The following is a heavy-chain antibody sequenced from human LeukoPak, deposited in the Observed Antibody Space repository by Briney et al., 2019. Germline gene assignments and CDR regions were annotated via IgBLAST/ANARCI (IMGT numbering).Heavy chain of an antibody. Sequence: PETLSLTCAVYGGSFSGYYGSWIRQPPGKGLEWIGEINHSGSTNYNPYLKSRVTISVDTSKIQCSMKLSSVTVADTAVYYCARGHLDGDIAWAYDYWGQGTLVTVSA. V-gene: IGHV4-34*01. J-gene: IGHJ4*02. CDR1: GGSFSGYY. D-gene: IGHD4-17*01. CDR3: ARGHLDGDIAWAYDY. CDR2: INHSGST.